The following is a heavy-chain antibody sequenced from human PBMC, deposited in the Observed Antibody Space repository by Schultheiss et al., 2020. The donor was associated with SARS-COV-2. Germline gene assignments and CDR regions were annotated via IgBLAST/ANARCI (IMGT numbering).Heavy chain of an antibody. V-gene: IGHV4-59*12. J-gene: IGHJ4*02. Sequence: SETLSLTCTVSGGSISSYYWSWIRQPPGKGLEWIGYIYYSGSTNYNPSLKSRVTISVDTSKNQFSLKLSSVTAADTAVYYCASYDYGGNPYFDYWGQGTLVTVSS. CDR2: IYYSGST. CDR3: ASYDYGGNPYFDY. CDR1: GGSISSYY. D-gene: IGHD4-23*01.